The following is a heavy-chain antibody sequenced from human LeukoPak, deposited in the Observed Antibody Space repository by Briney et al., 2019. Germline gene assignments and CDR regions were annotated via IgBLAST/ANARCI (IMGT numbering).Heavy chain of an antibody. CDR3: ARRGTWSSSWYSYYFDY. D-gene: IGHD6-13*01. CDR2: INHSGST. J-gene: IGHJ4*02. CDR1: GGSFSDYY. V-gene: IGHV4-34*01. Sequence: PSETLSLTCAVYGGSFSDYYWSWIRQPPGEGLEWIGEINHSGSTNYNPSLKSRVTISVDTSKNQFSLKLSSVTAADTAVYYCARRGTWSSSWYSYYFDYWGQGTLVTVSS.